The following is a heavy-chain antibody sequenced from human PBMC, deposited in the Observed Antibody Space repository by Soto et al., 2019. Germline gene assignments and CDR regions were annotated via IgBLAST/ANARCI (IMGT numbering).Heavy chain of an antibody. CDR2: MNPNSGNT. CDR3: AGRKTWSLSCFDL. V-gene: IGHV1-8*01. J-gene: IGHJ2*01. Sequence: QVQLLQSGAEVKKPGTSVRVSCRASGYTFKDYDINWVRRAPGQGLEWMGWMNPNSGNTASARKYHGRITMTSRVPARTAIMQLSSLTPEATAYYYCAGRKTWSLSCFDLWGSVNQVTVSS. D-gene: IGHD3-3*01. CDR1: GYTFKDYD.